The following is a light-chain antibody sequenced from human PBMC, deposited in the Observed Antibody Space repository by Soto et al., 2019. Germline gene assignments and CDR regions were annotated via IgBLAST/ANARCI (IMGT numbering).Light chain of an antibody. CDR3: SSYTSGTTGV. Sequence: QFVLTPPAPVFGSPGQAVHNPGPGTNSDVGGYNFVSWYQQHPGKAPKLLIYGVTDRPSGVSNRFSGSKSGNTASLTISGLQAEDEADYYCSSYTSGTTGVFGTGTKVTVL. J-gene: IGLJ1*01. V-gene: IGLV2-14*01. CDR2: GVT. CDR1: NSDVGGYNF.